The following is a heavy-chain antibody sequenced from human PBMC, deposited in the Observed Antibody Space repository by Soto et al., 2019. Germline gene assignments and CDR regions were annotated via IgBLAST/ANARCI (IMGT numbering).Heavy chain of an antibody. Sequence: ASVKVSCKASGYTFTSYAMHWVRQAPGQRLEWMGWINAGNGNTKYSQKFQGRVTITRDTSASTAYMELSSLRSEDTAVYYCARDRCTNGVCYGTWWFDPWGQGTLVTVSS. CDR2: INAGNGNT. CDR1: GYTFTSYA. J-gene: IGHJ5*02. V-gene: IGHV1-3*01. CDR3: ARDRCTNGVCYGTWWFDP. D-gene: IGHD2-8*01.